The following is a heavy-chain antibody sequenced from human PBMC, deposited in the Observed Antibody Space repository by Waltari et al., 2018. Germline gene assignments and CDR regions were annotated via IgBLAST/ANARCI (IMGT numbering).Heavy chain of an antibody. CDR2: ISGSGGST. CDR3: AKVKGGRPGNFDY. CDR1: GFTFSSYA. Sequence: EVQLLESGGGLVQPGGSLRLSCAASGFTFSSYAMSWVRQAPGEGLEWVSAISGSGGSTYYADSVKGRFTISRDNSKNTLYLQMNSLRAEDTAVYYCAKVKGGRPGNFDYWGQGTLVTVSS. V-gene: IGHV3-23*01. D-gene: IGHD1-26*01. J-gene: IGHJ4*02.